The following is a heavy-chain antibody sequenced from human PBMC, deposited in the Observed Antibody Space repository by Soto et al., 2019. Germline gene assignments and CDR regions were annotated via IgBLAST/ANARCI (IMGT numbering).Heavy chain of an antibody. D-gene: IGHD3-3*01. CDR2: ISSSSSYI. Sequence: GGSLRLSCAASGFTFSSYSMNWVRQAPGKGLEWVSSISSSSSYIYYADSVKGRLTISRDNAKNSLYLQMNSLRAEDTAVYYCARDGWGFLDNYYYYGMDVWGQGTTVTVSS. V-gene: IGHV3-21*01. J-gene: IGHJ6*02. CDR1: GFTFSSYS. CDR3: ARDGWGFLDNYYYYGMDV.